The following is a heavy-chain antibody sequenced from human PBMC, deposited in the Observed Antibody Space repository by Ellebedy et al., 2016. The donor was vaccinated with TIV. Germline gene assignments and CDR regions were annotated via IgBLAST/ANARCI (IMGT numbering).Heavy chain of an antibody. D-gene: IGHD3-22*01. CDR2: IKSETDGGTT. J-gene: IGHJ4*02. V-gene: IGHV3-15*01. Sequence: GESLKISCAAPGFTFSSYWMSWVRQAPGKGLEWVGRIKSETDGGTTDYAAPVKDRFTISRDESKNTLYLQMNSLKTEDTAVYYCTNRGAYYSHSSGYYYVDYWGQGTLVTVSS. CDR3: TNRGAYYSHSSGYYYVDY. CDR1: GFTFSSYW.